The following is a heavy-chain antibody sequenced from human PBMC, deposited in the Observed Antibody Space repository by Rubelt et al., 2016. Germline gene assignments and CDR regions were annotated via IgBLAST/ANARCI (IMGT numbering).Heavy chain of an antibody. CDR2: IYTSGST. D-gene: IGHD4-17*01. CDR1: GGSISSYY. J-gene: IGHJ4*02. Sequence: QVQLQESGPGLVKPSETLSLTCTVSGGSISSYYWSWIRQPAGKGLEWIGRIYTSGSTNYNPSLKGRVTMSVNTAKNQFSLKLSSVTAADTAVYYCARETQPTVTTRGEVDYWGQGTLVTVSS. V-gene: IGHV4-4*07. CDR3: ARETQPTVTTRGEVDY.